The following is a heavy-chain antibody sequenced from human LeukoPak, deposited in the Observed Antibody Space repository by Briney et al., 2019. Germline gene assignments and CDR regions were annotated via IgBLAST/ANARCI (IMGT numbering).Heavy chain of an antibody. J-gene: IGHJ4*02. CDR1: GGSISSGSYY. D-gene: IGHD1-1*01. CDR2: IYTSGST. Sequence: KSSETLSLTCTVSGGSISSGSYYWSWIRQPAGKGLEGIGRIYTSGSTNYNPSLKSRVTISVDTSTNQFSLKLSSVTAADTAVYYCARDVTGTGDYWGQGTLVTVSS. CDR3: ARDVTGTGDY. V-gene: IGHV4-61*02.